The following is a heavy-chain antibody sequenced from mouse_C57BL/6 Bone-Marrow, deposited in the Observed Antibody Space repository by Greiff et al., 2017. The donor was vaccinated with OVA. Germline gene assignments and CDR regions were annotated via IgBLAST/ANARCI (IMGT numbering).Heavy chain of an antibody. CDR1: GFTFSSYG. Sequence: DVKLVESGGDLVKPGGSLKLSCAASGFTFSSYGMSWVRQTPDKRLEWVATISSGGSYTYYPDSVKGRFTISRDNAKNTLYLQMSSLKSEDTAMYYCARQRGGHRFGYWGQGTTLTVSS. V-gene: IGHV5-6*02. CDR3: ARQRGGHRFGY. D-gene: IGHD6-1*01. J-gene: IGHJ2*01. CDR2: ISSGGSYT.